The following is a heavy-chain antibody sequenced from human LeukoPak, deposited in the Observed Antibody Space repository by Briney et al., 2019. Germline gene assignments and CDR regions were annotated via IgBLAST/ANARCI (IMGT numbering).Heavy chain of an antibody. J-gene: IGHJ6*02. CDR3: ARSSPLPATYGMDV. CDR2: IYHSGST. CDR1: GGSISSSNW. V-gene: IGHV4-4*02. D-gene: IGHD1-26*01. Sequence: SGTLSLTCAVSGGSISSSNWWSWVRQPPGKGLEWIGEIYHSGSTNYNPSLKSRVTISVDKSKNQFSLGLTSVTAADTAMYYCARSSPLPATYGMDVWGQGTTVTVSS.